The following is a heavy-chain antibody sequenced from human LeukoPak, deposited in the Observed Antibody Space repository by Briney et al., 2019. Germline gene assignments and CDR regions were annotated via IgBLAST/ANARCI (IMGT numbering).Heavy chain of an antibody. D-gene: IGHD6-19*01. J-gene: IGHJ4*02. Sequence: PGGSLRLSCAASGFTFSDYYMSSLGQAPGKGLEGVSYISSSSSYTNYAASVKGRFTISRDNAKNSLYLQMNSLRAEDTAVYYCARDQQDSGWYDYWGQGTLVTVSS. CDR1: GFTFSDYY. V-gene: IGHV3-11*06. CDR3: ARDQQDSGWYDY. CDR2: ISSSSSYT.